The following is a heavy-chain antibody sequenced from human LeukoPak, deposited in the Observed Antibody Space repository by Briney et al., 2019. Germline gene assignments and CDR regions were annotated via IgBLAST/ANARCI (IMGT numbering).Heavy chain of an antibody. V-gene: IGHV3-30-3*01. CDR2: ISYDGSNK. CDR3: ARAIDSGSYYYYYYYIDG. Sequence: GGSLTLSCAPSGFTFSSYAMHWLRQAPPKGLEGVAVISYDGSNKYYADSVKGRFTISRDNSKNTLYLQMNSLRAEDTAVYYCARAIDSGSYYYYYYYIDGWGKGTTVTVSS. CDR1: GFTFSSYA. D-gene: IGHD1-26*01. J-gene: IGHJ6*03.